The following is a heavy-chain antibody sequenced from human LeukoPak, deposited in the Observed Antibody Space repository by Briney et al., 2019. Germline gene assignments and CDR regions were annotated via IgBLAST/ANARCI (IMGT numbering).Heavy chain of an antibody. D-gene: IGHD1-7*01. J-gene: IGHJ5*02. Sequence: GESLKISCKGSGYSFSNLWIGWVRQMPGKGLEWMGMVLPADSNARYSPSFQGQVTFSADKSINTAYLQWSSLKASDTAIYYCARAIAPYNWNYVWFDPWGQGTLVTVSS. CDR2: VLPADSNA. CDR3: ARAIAPYNWNYVWFDP. V-gene: IGHV5-51*01. CDR1: GYSFSNLW.